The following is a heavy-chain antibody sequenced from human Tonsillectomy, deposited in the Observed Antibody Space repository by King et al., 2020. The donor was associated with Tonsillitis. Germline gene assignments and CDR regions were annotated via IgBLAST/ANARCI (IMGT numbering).Heavy chain of an antibody. CDR1: GYTFTSYY. Sequence: QLVQSGAEVKKPGASVKVSCKASGYTFTSYYMHWVRQAPGQGLEWMGIINPSGGSTRYAQKLQGRVTMTRERSTSTVYMELSSLGSEDTAVYYCARANAGGAFDIWGQGTMVTVSS. CDR3: ARANAGGAFDI. D-gene: IGHD3-16*01. CDR2: INPSGGST. V-gene: IGHV1-46*01. J-gene: IGHJ3*02.